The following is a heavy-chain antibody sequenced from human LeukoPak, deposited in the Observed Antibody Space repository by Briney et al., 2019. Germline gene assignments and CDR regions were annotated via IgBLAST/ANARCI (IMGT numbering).Heavy chain of an antibody. D-gene: IGHD6-19*01. Sequence: GRSLRLSCAASGFTFSSYAMHWVRQAPGKGLEWVAVISYDGSNKYYADSVKGRFTISRDNSKNTLYLQMNSLRAEDTAVYYCARETILAVAGDFWGQGTLVTVSS. CDR1: GFTFSSYA. CDR2: ISYDGSNK. V-gene: IGHV3-30*04. CDR3: ARETILAVAGDF. J-gene: IGHJ4*02.